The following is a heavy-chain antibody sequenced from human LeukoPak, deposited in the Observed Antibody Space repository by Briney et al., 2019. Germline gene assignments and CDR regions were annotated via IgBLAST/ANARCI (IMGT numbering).Heavy chain of an antibody. CDR2: IYYSGST. J-gene: IGHJ4*02. D-gene: IGHD5-18*01. CDR3: ARDQGGGYSYGWQSFDY. V-gene: IGHV4-39*07. Sequence: KPSETLSLTCTVSGGSISSSSYYWGWIRQPPGKGLEWIGTIYYSGSTYYNPSLKSRVTISVDTSKNQFSLKLSSVTAADTAVYYCARDQGGGYSYGWQSFDYWGQGTLVTVSS. CDR1: GGSISSSSYY.